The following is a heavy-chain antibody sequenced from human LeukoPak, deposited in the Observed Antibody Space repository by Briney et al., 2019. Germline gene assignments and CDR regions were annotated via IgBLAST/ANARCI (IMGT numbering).Heavy chain of an antibody. J-gene: IGHJ5*02. Sequence: SETLSLTCTVSGYSISSGYYWGWIRQPPGKGLEWIGSIYHSGSTYYNPSLKSRVTISVDTSKNQFSLKLSSVTAADTAVYYCARVGIAAAGQLDPWGQGTLVTVSS. D-gene: IGHD6-13*01. CDR1: GYSISSGYY. CDR2: IYHSGST. V-gene: IGHV4-38-2*02. CDR3: ARVGIAAAGQLDP.